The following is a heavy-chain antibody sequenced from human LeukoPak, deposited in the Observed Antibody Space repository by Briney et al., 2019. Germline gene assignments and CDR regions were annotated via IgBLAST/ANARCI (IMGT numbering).Heavy chain of an antibody. CDR3: VKASDRYSFDY. CDR1: GFTFGNYA. CDR2: ISASGEST. J-gene: IGHJ4*02. Sequence: GGSLRPSCAASGFTFGNYAIQCVRQAPGKRLEWVSGISASGESTFYADSVKGRFTISRDKSNNALSLQMNSLRAEDTAVYYCVKASDRYSFDYWGQGTLVTVSS. V-gene: IGHV3-23*01.